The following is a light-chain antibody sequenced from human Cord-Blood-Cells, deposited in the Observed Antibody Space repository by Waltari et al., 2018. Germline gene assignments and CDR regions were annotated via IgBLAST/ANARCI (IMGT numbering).Light chain of an antibody. Sequence: QSALTQPASVSGSPGQSLPLSCTGTSSDVGGYNLFSWYQQHPGKAPKLMIYEVSKRPSGVSNRFSGSKSGNTASLTISGLQAEDEADYYCCSYAGSSTSVVFGGGTKLTVL. CDR3: CSYAGSSTSVV. J-gene: IGLJ2*01. CDR2: EVS. V-gene: IGLV2-23*02. CDR1: SSDVGGYNL.